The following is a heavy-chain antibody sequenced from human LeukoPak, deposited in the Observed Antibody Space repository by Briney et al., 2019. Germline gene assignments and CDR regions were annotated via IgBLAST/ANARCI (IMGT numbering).Heavy chain of an antibody. CDR2: IYYSGST. J-gene: IGHJ4*02. Sequence: SETLSLTCTVSGGSISSYYWSWIRQPPGKGLEWIGYIYYSGSTNHNPSLKSRVTISVDTSKNQFSLNLRPVTAADTAVYYCARQMSDYGPFDYWGQGTLVTVSS. V-gene: IGHV4-59*08. D-gene: IGHD4-17*01. CDR1: GGSISSYY. CDR3: ARQMSDYGPFDY.